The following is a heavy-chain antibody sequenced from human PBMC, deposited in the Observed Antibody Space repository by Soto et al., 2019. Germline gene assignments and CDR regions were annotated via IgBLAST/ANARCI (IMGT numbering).Heavy chain of an antibody. CDR3: AREMATPPQYLDY. D-gene: IGHD2-15*01. V-gene: IGHV3-11*01. Sequence: PGGSLRLSCAASGFTFSDYYMSWIRQAPGKGLEWVSYISSSGSTIYYADSAKGRFTISRDNAKNSLYLQMNSLRAADTAMYYCAREMATPPQYLDYWGQGALVTVSS. J-gene: IGHJ4*02. CDR1: GFTFSDYY. CDR2: ISSSGSTI.